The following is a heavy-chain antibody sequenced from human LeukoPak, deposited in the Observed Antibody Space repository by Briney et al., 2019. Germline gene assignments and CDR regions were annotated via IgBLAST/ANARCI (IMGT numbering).Heavy chain of an antibody. Sequence: GGSLRLSCAASGFAFSTAWMSWVRQVPGKGLEWVGQIKTKSDGGTTDYAAPVKGRFTISRDNSKNTLYLKMNSLRAEDTAVYYCAREVRYCSGGSCYPYYYYYGMDVWGQGTTVTVSS. J-gene: IGHJ6*02. CDR3: AREVRYCSGGSCYPYYYYYGMDV. D-gene: IGHD2-15*01. V-gene: IGHV3-15*01. CDR1: GFAFSTAW. CDR2: IKTKSDGGTT.